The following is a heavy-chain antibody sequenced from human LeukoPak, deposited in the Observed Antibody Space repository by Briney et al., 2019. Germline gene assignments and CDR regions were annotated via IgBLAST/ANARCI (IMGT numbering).Heavy chain of an antibody. Sequence: GASVKVSCKASGYTFTSYAMHWVRQAPGQRLEWMGWINAGNGNTKYSQKFQGRVTITRDTSASTAYMELSSLRSEDTAVYYCARPLAAADAFDIWGQGTMVTVSS. V-gene: IGHV1-3*01. CDR1: GYTFTSYA. CDR2: INAGNGNT. D-gene: IGHD6-13*01. J-gene: IGHJ3*02. CDR3: ARPLAAADAFDI.